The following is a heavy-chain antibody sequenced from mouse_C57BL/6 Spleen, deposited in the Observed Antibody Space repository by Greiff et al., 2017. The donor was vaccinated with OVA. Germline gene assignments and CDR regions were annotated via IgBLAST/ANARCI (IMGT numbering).Heavy chain of an antibody. CDR1: GFTFSSYA. Sequence: EVMLVESGGGLVKPGGSLKLSCAASGFTFSSYAMSWVRQTPEKRLEWVATISDGGSYTYYPDNVKGRFTISRDNAKNNLYLQMSHLKSEDTAMYYCARGGDGSSYEDYWGQGTTLTVSS. V-gene: IGHV5-4*03. D-gene: IGHD1-1*01. J-gene: IGHJ2*01. CDR2: ISDGGSYT. CDR3: ARGGDGSSYEDY.